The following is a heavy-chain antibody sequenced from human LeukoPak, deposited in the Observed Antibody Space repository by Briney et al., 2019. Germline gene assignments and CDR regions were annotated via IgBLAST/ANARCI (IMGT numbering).Heavy chain of an antibody. CDR1: GFTFSSYS. CDR2: ISSSSSYI. D-gene: IGHD3-22*01. CDR3: ARDGEDHYYDTQGWFDP. V-gene: IGHV3-21*01. J-gene: IGHJ5*02. Sequence: GGSLRLSCAASGFTFSSYSMNWVRQAPGKGLEWVSSISSSSSYIYYADSVKGRFTISRDNAKNSLYLQMNSLRAEDTAVYYCARDGEDHYYDTQGWFDPWGQGTLVTVSS.